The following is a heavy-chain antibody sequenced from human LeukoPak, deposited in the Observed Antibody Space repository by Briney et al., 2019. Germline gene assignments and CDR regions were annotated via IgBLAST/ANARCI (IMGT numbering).Heavy chain of an antibody. CDR2: IYDSGTT. CDR1: GFTVSNNY. V-gene: IGHV3-53*01. Sequence: GGSLRLSCAASGFTVSNNYMSWVRQAPGKGLEWVSVIYDSGTTFYADSVKGRFTISRDNSKNTLYLQMNSLRAEDTAVYYCARDWGKTVGFGYWGQGTLVTVSS. J-gene: IGHJ4*02. D-gene: IGHD3-16*01. CDR3: ARDWGKTVGFGY.